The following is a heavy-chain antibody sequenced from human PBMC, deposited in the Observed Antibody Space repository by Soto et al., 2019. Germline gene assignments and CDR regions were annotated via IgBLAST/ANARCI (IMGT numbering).Heavy chain of an antibody. J-gene: IGHJ4*02. CDR1: EFIFRGHA. CDR2: IRYDESNI. D-gene: IGHD3-10*01. CDR3: ARDAGSFDY. V-gene: IGHV3-30*02. Sequence: GGSLRLSCEGSEFIFRGHAMHWVRQAPGKGLEWVAIIRYDESNIYYADSVKGRVTISTDNSANTLYLELNSLRAEDTAVYYCARDAGSFDYWGQGTLVTVSS.